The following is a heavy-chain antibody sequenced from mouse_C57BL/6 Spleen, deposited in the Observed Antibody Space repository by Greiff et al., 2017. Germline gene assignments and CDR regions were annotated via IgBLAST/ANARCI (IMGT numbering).Heavy chain of an antibody. J-gene: IGHJ2*01. Sequence: EVKLMESGGGLVQPGGSLSLSCAASGFTFTDYYMSWVRQPPGKALGWLGFIRNKANGYTTEYSASVKGRFTISRDNSQSILYLQMNALRAEDSATYYCARYITVVDPRFDYWGQGTTLTVSS. V-gene: IGHV7-3*01. D-gene: IGHD1-1*01. CDR3: ARYITVVDPRFDY. CDR2: IRNKANGYTT. CDR1: GFTFTDYY.